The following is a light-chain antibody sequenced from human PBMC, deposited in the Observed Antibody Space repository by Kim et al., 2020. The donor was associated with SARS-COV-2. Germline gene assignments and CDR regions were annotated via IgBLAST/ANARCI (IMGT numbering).Light chain of an antibody. CDR3: QQANSFPRT. J-gene: IGKJ2*01. Sequence: DIQMTQSPSSVSASVGDRVTITCRASQDISSWLAWYQAKPGKAPKLLIYSASSLQSGVPSRFSGSGSGTDFTLTISSLQPEDFATYYCQQANSFPRTFGQGTKV. CDR2: SAS. V-gene: IGKV1-12*01. CDR1: QDISSW.